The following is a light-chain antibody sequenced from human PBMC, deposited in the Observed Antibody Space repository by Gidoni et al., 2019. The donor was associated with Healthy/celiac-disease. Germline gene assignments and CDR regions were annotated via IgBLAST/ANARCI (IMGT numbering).Light chain of an antibody. V-gene: IGKV3-11*01. CDR3: QQRSNWPPVIFT. CDR2: DAS. Sequence: EIVLTQSPATLSLSPGERATLSCRASQSVSSYLAWYQQKPGKAPRLLIYDASNRATGIPARFSGSGSGTDFTLTISSLEPEDFAVYYCQQRSNWPPVIFTFGPGTKVDIK. J-gene: IGKJ3*01. CDR1: QSVSSY.